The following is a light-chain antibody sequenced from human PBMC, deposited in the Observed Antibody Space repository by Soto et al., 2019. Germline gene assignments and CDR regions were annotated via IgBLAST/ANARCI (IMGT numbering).Light chain of an antibody. J-gene: IGKJ4*01. CDR2: DAS. CDR1: HNIYNY. CDR3: LHYDNLPLT. V-gene: IGKV1-33*01. Sequence: DIQMTQSPSSLSASVGDRVTIACQASHNIYNYLNWYHQKPGKAPKLLIFDASNLERGVPSRFSGSGSRTHFSLSINNRQPEDVGTYFCLHYDNLPLTFGGVTKVEI.